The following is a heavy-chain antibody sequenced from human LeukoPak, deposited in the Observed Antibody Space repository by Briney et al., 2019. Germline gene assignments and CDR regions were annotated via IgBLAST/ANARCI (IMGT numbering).Heavy chain of an antibody. J-gene: IGHJ4*02. D-gene: IGHD6-13*01. V-gene: IGHV4-38-2*02. Sequence: PSETLSLTCTVSGYSISSGYYWGWIRLPPGKGLEWIGSIYHSGSTYYNPSLKSRVTISVDTSKNQFSLKLSSVTAADTAVYYCARLYSSSWFEGFDYWGQGTLVTVSS. CDR1: GYSISSGYY. CDR2: IYHSGST. CDR3: ARLYSSSWFEGFDY.